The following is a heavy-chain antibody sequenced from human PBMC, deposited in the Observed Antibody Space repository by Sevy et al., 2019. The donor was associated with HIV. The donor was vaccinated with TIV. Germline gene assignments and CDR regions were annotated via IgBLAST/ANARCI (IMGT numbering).Heavy chain of an antibody. J-gene: IGHJ3*01. CDR1: GFNISPYS. Sequence: GGSLRLSCSASGFNISPYSLHWVRQAPGKGLEWVSSVSFASNYIYYADSVRGRFTISRDNAKNSLYLQMNSLRAEDTAVYYCARPYGSGSWEAFDLWGQGTMVTVSS. V-gene: IGHV3-21*01. CDR2: VSFASNYI. CDR3: ARPYGSGSWEAFDL. D-gene: IGHD3-10*01.